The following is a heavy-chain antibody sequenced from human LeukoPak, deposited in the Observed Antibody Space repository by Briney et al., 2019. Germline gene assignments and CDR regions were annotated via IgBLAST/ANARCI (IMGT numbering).Heavy chain of an antibody. D-gene: IGHD1-26*01. V-gene: IGHV3-33*08. J-gene: IGHJ4*02. CDR3: ETGGGRYSAHFDY. CDR1: GCIFSSYG. CDR2: IWYDGSNK. Sequence: GRSLRLSCTASGCIFSSYGMHGVRQAPGKGLEWVAVIWYDGSNKYYADSVKDRFTISRENSKNTLYLQINSLRGEDAAVFFYETGGGRYSAHFDYWGQGTLVTVSS.